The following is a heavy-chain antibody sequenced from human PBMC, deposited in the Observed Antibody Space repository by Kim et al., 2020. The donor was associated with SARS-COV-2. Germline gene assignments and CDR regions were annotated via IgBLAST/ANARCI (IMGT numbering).Heavy chain of an antibody. Sequence: SETLSLTCTVSGDSMSAYYWNWIRQSPGKGLEWIGYVYFRGTTNYNPSLKSRVTISIDMSKSQFSLKLNSVTAADTAVYYCARRETRGLFTSDWGFFDYWGQGPLVTVSS. CDR1: GDSMSAYY. CDR2: VYFRGTT. D-gene: IGHD7-27*01. J-gene: IGHJ4*02. CDR3: ARRETRGLFTSDWGFFDY. V-gene: IGHV4-59*08.